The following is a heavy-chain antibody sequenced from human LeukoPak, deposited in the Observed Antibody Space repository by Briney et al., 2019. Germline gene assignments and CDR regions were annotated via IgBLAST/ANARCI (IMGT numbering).Heavy chain of an antibody. V-gene: IGHV3-23*01. CDR1: GLTFSSYA. Sequence: HSGGSLRLSCAASGLTFSSYAMSWVRQAPGKGLEWVSAISGNGGSTYYADSVKGRFTISRDISKNTLYLQMNSLRAEDTAVYYCAKAGLGYSYGSSLYYFDYWGQGTLVTVSS. J-gene: IGHJ4*02. CDR3: AKAGLGYSYGSSLYYFDY. D-gene: IGHD5-18*01. CDR2: ISGNGGST.